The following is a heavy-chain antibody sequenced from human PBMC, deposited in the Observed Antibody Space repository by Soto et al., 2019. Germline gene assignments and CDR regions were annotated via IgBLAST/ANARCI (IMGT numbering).Heavy chain of an antibody. CDR1: GFTFSSYA. V-gene: IGHV3-23*01. D-gene: IGHD3-3*01. Sequence: HPGGSLRLSCAAAGFTFSSYAMSWVRQAPGKGLEWVSAISGSGGSTYYADSVKGRFTISRDNSKNTLYLQMNSLRAEDTAVYYCAKDLLGPPDLGHWGQGTLATVSS. CDR2: ISGSGGST. CDR3: AKDLLGPPDLGH. J-gene: IGHJ4*02.